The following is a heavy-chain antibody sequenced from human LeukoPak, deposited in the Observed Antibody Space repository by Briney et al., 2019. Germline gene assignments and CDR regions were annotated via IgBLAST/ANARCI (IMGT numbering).Heavy chain of an antibody. CDR3: AREGVFYDILTAYYRPYYFDF. V-gene: IGHV4-39*02. CDR2: IYYSGST. D-gene: IGHD3-9*01. J-gene: IGHJ4*02. Sequence: PSETLSLTCTVSGGSISSSSYYWGWIRQPPGKGLEWIGSIYYSGSTYYNPSLKSRVTISVDTSKNQFSLKLSSVTAADTAVYYCAREGVFYDILTAYYRPYYFDFWGQGTLVTVSS. CDR1: GGSISSSSYY.